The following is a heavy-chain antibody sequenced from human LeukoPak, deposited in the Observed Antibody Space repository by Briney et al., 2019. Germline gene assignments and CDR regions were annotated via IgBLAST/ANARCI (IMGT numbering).Heavy chain of an antibody. J-gene: IGHJ4*02. CDR2: FDPEDGET. CDR1: GYTLTELS. CDR3: ARAESSDYYDSSGYDY. Sequence: ASVKVSCKVSGYTLTELSMHWVRQAPGKGLEWMGGFDPEDGETIYAQKFQGRVTMTEDTSTDTAYMELGSLRSEDTAVYYCARAESSDYYDSSGYDYWGQGTLVTVSS. V-gene: IGHV1-24*01. D-gene: IGHD3-22*01.